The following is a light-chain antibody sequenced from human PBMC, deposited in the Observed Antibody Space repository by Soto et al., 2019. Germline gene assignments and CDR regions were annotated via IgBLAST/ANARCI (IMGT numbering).Light chain of an antibody. CDR1: SIGSKS. CDR3: QVWESSSDQVV. J-gene: IGLJ2*01. V-gene: IGLV3-21*02. Sequence: SSELTQPPSVSVAPGQTAKITCGGNSIGSKSVHWYQQKAGQAPVLVVHDDSDRPSGIPERFSGSNSANTATLTISRVEAGDEADYYCQVWESSSDQVVFAGGTKLTVL. CDR2: DDS.